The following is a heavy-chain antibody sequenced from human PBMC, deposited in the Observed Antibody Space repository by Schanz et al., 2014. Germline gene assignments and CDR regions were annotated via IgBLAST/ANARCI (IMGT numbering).Heavy chain of an antibody. CDR3: ATWRGDDSGGHGQFDY. V-gene: IGHV4-61*02. CDR1: GDSISSGSYY. J-gene: IGHJ4*02. D-gene: IGHD3-22*01. CDR2: ISTSGST. Sequence: QVQLQESGPGLVRPSQTLSLTCTVSGDSISSGSYYWSWIRQHPGKGLEWIGRISTSGSTNYNPSLRSRVSMSIGTSKTHFSLRLSSLTAADTAVYYCATWRGDDSGGHGQFDYWGQGALVTVSS.